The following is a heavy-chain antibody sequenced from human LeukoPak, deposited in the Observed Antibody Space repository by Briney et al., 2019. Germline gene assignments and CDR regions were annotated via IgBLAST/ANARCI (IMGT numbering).Heavy chain of an antibody. CDR3: ARGRYSYQLDY. D-gene: IGHD5-18*01. V-gene: IGHV3-30*03. CDR1: GFTFSSYA. Sequence: PGGSLRLSCAVSGFTFSSYAVHWVRQAPGKGLEWVAVISFDGSNKYYADSVKGRFTISRDNAKNSLYLQMSSLRDEDTAVYYCARGRYSYQLDYWGQGTLVTVSS. J-gene: IGHJ4*02. CDR2: ISFDGSNK.